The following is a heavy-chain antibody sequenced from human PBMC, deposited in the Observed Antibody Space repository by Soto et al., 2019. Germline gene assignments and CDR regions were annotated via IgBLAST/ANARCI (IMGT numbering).Heavy chain of an antibody. CDR1: GGTFSSYA. J-gene: IGHJ6*02. CDR2: IIPIFGTA. D-gene: IGHD3-10*01. CDR3: ARDQRYYYGSGLNYYYGMDV. V-gene: IGHV1-69*13. Sequence: SVKVSCKASGGTFSSYAISWVRQAPGQGLEWMGGIIPIFGTANYAQKFQGRVTITANESTSTAYMELSSLRSEDTAVYYCARDQRYYYGSGLNYYYGMDVWGQGTTVTVSS.